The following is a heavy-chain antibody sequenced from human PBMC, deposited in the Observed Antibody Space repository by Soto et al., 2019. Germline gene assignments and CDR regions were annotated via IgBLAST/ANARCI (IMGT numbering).Heavy chain of an antibody. D-gene: IGHD3-3*01. Sequence: GGSLRLSCAASGFTFSSYAMSWVRQAPGKGLEWVSAISGSGGSTYYADSVKGRFTISRDNSKNPLYLQMNSLRAEDTAVYYCAKGQVRFLEWLGSWGQGTLVTVSS. CDR1: GFTFSSYA. V-gene: IGHV3-23*01. CDR3: AKGQVRFLEWLGS. CDR2: ISGSGGST. J-gene: IGHJ5*02.